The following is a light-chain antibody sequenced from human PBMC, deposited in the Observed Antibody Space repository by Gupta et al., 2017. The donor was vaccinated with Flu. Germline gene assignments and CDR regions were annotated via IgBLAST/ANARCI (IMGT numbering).Light chain of an antibody. Sequence: DIQMTQSPSSLSASVGDRVIITCRASQGVNSYLSWFQQKPGKAPKLLVYGASILQNGVPSRFSGSGSGTDFTLTINNLQPEDFATYYCQQRVYIPRTFGQGTKVE. V-gene: IGKV1-39*01. J-gene: IGKJ1*01. CDR1: QGVNSY. CDR2: GAS. CDR3: QQRVYIPRT.